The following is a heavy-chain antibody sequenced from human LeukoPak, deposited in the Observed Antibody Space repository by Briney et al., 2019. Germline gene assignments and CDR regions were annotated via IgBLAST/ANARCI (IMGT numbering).Heavy chain of an antibody. V-gene: IGHV1-2*06. CDR3: ARESGSYHGNDY. J-gene: IGHJ4*02. Sequence: ASVKVSCKASGYTFTGYYMHWVRQAPGQGLEWMGRSNPNNGGTNCAQKFQGRVTMTGDTSISTAYMELSSLRSDDTAVYYCARESGSYHGNDYWGQGTLVTVSS. D-gene: IGHD1-26*01. CDR2: SNPNNGGT. CDR1: GYTFTGYY.